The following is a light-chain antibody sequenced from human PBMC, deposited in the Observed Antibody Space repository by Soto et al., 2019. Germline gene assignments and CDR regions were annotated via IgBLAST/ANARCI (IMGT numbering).Light chain of an antibody. V-gene: IGLV2-14*03. J-gene: IGLJ3*02. CDR1: SNDVGAYNY. CDR2: DVT. Sequence: QSALTQPASVSGSPGQSITISCTGTSNDVGAYNYVSWYQHHPGKAPKLMIYDVTNRPSGVSNRFSGSKSGNTASLTISGLQAEDEADYYCSSFSGSSTIVVLGGGTKLTVL. CDR3: SSFSGSSTIVV.